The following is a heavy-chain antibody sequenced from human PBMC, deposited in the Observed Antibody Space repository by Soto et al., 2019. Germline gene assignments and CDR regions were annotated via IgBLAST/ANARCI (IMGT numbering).Heavy chain of an antibody. CDR3: EIGGGQIYYKGLDV. CDR2: ISGTGDTK. D-gene: IGHD3-10*01. CDR1: GFFFSDYY. J-gene: IGHJ6*02. V-gene: IGHV3-11*01. Sequence: PGGSLRLSCAASGFFFSDYYLSWIRQAPGKGLECVAYISGTGDTKYYADSVQGRFTISRDNPKNSLFLQMNSLRAEDAAVYYCEIGGGQIYYKGLDVWGQGTTVTVSS.